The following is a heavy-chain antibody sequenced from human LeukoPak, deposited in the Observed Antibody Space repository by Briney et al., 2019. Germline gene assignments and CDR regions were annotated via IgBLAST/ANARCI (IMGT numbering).Heavy chain of an antibody. CDR1: GFTFSSYS. CDR3: AKENAVDDWFDP. Sequence: GGSLRLSCAASGFTFSSYSMNWVRQAPGKGLEWVSSISSSSSYIYYADSVKGRFTISRDNAKNSLYLQMNSLRAEDTALYYCAKENAVDDWFDPWGQGTLVTVSS. CDR2: ISSSSSYI. D-gene: IGHD4-23*01. V-gene: IGHV3-21*04. J-gene: IGHJ5*02.